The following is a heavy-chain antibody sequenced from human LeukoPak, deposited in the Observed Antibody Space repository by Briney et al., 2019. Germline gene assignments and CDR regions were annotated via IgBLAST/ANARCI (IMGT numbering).Heavy chain of an antibody. V-gene: IGHV1-69*04. CDR3: ASYMVRGVIYYYYYGMDV. Sequence: ASVKVSCKASGGTFSSCAISWVRQAPGQGLEWMGRIIPILGIANYAQKFQGRVTITADKSTSTAYMELGSLRSEDTAVYYCASYMVRGVIYYYYYGMDVWGQGTTVTVSS. CDR2: IIPILGIA. CDR1: GGTFSSCA. J-gene: IGHJ6*02. D-gene: IGHD3-10*01.